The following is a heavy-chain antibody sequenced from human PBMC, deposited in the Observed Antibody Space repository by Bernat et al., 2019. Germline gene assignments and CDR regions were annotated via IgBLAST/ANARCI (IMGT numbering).Heavy chain of an antibody. V-gene: IGHV3-33*01. CDR1: GITFSSYG. J-gene: IGHJ2*01. CDR3: ARAHSSSFGRFSHWYFDL. D-gene: IGHD6-6*01. Sequence: QVQLVESGGGVVQPGRSLRLSCAASGITFSSYGMHWVRQAPGKGLEWVAVIWYDGSNKYYADSVKGRFTISRDNSKNTLYLQMNSLRAEDTAVYYCARAHSSSFGRFSHWYFDLWGRGTLVTVSS. CDR2: IWYDGSNK.